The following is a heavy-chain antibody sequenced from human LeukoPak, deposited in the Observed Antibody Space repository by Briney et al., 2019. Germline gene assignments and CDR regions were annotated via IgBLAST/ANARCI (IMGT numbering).Heavy chain of an antibody. J-gene: IGHJ4*02. D-gene: IGHD5-18*01. V-gene: IGHV3-30*02. CDR2: IRSDGTNK. Sequence: GGSLRLSCAASGYTFSSYGMHWVRQAPGKGLEWVAFIRSDGTNKYHADSVKGRFTISRDNSKNTLYLQMNSLRAEDTAVYYCARESVVDTAMAPFDYWGQGTLVTVSS. CDR1: GYTFSSYG. CDR3: ARESVVDTAMAPFDY.